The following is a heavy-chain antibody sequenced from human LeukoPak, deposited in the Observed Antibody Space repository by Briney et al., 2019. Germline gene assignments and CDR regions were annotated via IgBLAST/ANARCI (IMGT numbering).Heavy chain of an antibody. V-gene: IGHV3-9*01. J-gene: IGHJ4*02. CDR3: AKDGRWLQLEYYFDY. Sequence: PGGSLRLSCAASGFTFDDYAMHWVRQAPGKGLEWVSTIGWNSGSIGYADSVKGRFTISRDNAKNSLYLQMNSLRAEDTAFYYCAKDGRWLQLEYYFDYWGQGTLVTVSS. CDR1: GFTFDDYA. D-gene: IGHD5-24*01. CDR2: IGWNSGSI.